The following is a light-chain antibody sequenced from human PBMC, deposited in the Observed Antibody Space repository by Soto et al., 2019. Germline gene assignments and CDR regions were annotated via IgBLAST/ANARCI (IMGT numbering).Light chain of an antibody. Sequence: IVLTQSPGALSVSPGERATLSCRASQTVRNSYLAWYQQKAGQAPRLLIYGASIRTPGTPDRFSGSGSGPEFILTISRLEPEDSAVYYCQQYGTTRYTFGQGTKLEIK. CDR1: QTVRNSY. J-gene: IGKJ2*01. CDR2: GAS. V-gene: IGKV3-20*01. CDR3: QQYGTTRYT.